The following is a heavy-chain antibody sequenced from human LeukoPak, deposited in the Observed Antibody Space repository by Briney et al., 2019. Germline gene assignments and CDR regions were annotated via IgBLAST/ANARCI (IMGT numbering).Heavy chain of an antibody. CDR1: GYTFTSYY. CDR3: ARGIGAYYDFWSGYPDSDWSDP. J-gene: IGHJ5*02. Sequence: ASVKVSCKASGYTFTSYYMHWVRQAPGQGLEWMGIINPSGGSTSYAQKFQGRVTMTRDTSTSTVYMELSSLRSEDTAVYYCARGIGAYYDFWSGYPDSDWSDPWGQGTLVTVSS. V-gene: IGHV1-46*01. CDR2: INPSGGST. D-gene: IGHD3-3*01.